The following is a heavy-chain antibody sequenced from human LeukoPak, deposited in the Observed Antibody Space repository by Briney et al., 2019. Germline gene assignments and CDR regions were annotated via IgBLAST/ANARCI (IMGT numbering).Heavy chain of an antibody. Sequence: GGSLRLSCAASGFTFSSYEMNWVRQAPGKGLEWVSYISSGSTIYYADSVKGRFTISRDNAKNSLYLQMNSLRAEDTAVYYCASGLGNFDYWGQGTLVTVSS. D-gene: IGHD5-12*01. CDR1: GFTFSSYE. CDR2: ISSGSTI. V-gene: IGHV3-48*03. J-gene: IGHJ4*02. CDR3: ASGLGNFDY.